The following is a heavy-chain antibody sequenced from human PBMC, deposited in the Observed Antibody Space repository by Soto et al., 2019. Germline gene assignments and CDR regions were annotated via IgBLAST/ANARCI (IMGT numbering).Heavy chain of an antibody. CDR2: ISYDGSNK. CDR3: AKDHHRVYYYYYGMDV. V-gene: IGHV3-30*18. CDR1: GFTFSSYG. Sequence: QVQLVESGGGVVQPGRSLRLSCAASGFTFSSYGMHWVRQAPGKGLERVAVISYDGSNKYYADSVKGRFTISRDNSKNTLYLQMNSLRAEDTAVYYCAKDHHRVYYYYYGMDVWGQGTTVTVSS. J-gene: IGHJ6*02.